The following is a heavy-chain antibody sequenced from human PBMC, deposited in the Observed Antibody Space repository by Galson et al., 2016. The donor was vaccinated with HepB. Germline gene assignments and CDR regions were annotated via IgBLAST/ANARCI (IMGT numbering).Heavy chain of an antibody. CDR2: VYFSGST. V-gene: IGHV4-31*03. CDR3: AVSLVQHHDSSGYYLNSFDY. D-gene: IGHD3-22*01. Sequence: TLSLTCNVSGGSSRTAGYYWSWIRQHPGRGLEWIGYVYFSGSTYYNPSLRSRLTLSIDMSKSQFSLKVTSVTAADTAVYYCAVSLVQHHDSSGYYLNSFDYWGQGRLVTVSS. CDR1: GGSSRTAGYY. J-gene: IGHJ4*02.